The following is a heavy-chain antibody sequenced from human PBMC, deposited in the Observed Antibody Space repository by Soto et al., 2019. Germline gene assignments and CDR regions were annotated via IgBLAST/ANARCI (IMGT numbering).Heavy chain of an antibody. CDR2: IRSKAYGGTT. CDR1: GFTFGDYA. CDR3: TRSQRMGYYYISDNGYFQH. J-gene: IGHJ1*01. D-gene: IGHD3-22*01. Sequence: GGSLRLSCTASGFTFGDYAMSWFRQAPGKGLEWVGFIRSKAYGGTTEYAASVKGRFTISRDDSKSIAYLQMNSLKTEDTAVYYCTRSQRMGYYYISDNGYFQHLCQGNLVTVYS. V-gene: IGHV3-49*03.